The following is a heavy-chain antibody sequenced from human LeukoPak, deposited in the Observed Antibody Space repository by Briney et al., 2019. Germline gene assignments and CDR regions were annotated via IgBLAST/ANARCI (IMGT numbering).Heavy chain of an antibody. Sequence: GGSLRLSCAASGFTFSSYSMNWVRQAPGKGLEWVSSISSSSSYIYYADSVKGRFTISRDNAKNSLYLQMNSLRAEDTAVYYCAREGYSSSSDFDYWGQGTLVTVSS. CDR2: ISSSSSYI. D-gene: IGHD6-6*01. J-gene: IGHJ4*02. V-gene: IGHV3-21*01. CDR1: GFTFSSYS. CDR3: AREGYSSSSDFDY.